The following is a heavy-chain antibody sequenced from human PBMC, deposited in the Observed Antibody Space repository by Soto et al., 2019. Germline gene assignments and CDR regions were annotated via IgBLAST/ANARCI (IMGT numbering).Heavy chain of an antibody. Sequence: RGESLKISCKGSGYSFTNYWIAWMRQMPGEGLEYMGIIYPSDSTARYSPSFQGQVTFSVDKSISTAYLQWNSLKASDTAMYYCARHGFYGDYSSNYFDPWGQGTLVTVSS. CDR2: IYPSDSTA. J-gene: IGHJ5*02. D-gene: IGHD4-17*01. V-gene: IGHV5-51*01. CDR1: GYSFTNYW. CDR3: ARHGFYGDYSSNYFDP.